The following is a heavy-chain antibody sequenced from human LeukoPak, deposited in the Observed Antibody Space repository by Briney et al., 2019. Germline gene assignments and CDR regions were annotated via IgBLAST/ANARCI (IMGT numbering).Heavy chain of an antibody. D-gene: IGHD3-22*01. J-gene: IGHJ4*02. V-gene: IGHV3-23*01. CDR2: VSGGGGST. Sequence: GGSLRLSCVASGFTFSSYAMSWIRQAPGKGLEWVSSVSGGGGSTFYADSVRGRFTISRDNSKNTLFLQMNSLRAEDTAVYYCAKSSYYDASGFYREYYFDYWGQGTLVTVSS. CDR3: AKSSYYDASGFYREYYFDY. CDR1: GFTFSSYA.